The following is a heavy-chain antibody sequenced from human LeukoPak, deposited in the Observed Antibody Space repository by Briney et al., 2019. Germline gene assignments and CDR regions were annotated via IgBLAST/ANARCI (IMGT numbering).Heavy chain of an antibody. CDR2: ISYDGSNK. D-gene: IGHD6-13*01. V-gene: IGHV3-30*03. J-gene: IGHJ4*02. Sequence: PGGSLRLSCAASGFTFSSYGMHWVRQAPGKGLEWVAVISYDGSNKYYADSVKGRFTISRDNSKNTLYLQMNSLRAEDTAVYFSAAGTTTSADYWGQGTLVTVSS. CDR3: AAGTTTSADY. CDR1: GFTFSSYG.